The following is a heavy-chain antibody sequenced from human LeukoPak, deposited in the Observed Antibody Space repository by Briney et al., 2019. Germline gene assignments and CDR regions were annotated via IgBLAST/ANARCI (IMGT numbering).Heavy chain of an antibody. D-gene: IGHD5-12*01. J-gene: IGHJ4*02. V-gene: IGHV3-30*03. CDR2: ISYDGRIK. Sequence: GGSLRLSCAASGFTFSSYGMHWVRQAPGKGLEWVAVISYDGRIKYYADSVKGRFTISRDNSKNTLYFQMNSLRAEDTAVYYRARYSGYGAFDHWGQGTLVTVSS. CDR1: GFTFSSYG. CDR3: ARYSGYGAFDH.